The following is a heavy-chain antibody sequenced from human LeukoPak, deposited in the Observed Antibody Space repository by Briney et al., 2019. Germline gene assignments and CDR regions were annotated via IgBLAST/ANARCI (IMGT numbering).Heavy chain of an antibody. Sequence: ASVKVSCKASGYTFTGYYMHWVRQAPGQGLEWMGWINPNSGGTNYAQKFQGRVTMTRDTFISTAYMELSRLRSDDTAVYYCASGRGSTAYYYMDVWGKGTTVTVSS. D-gene: IGHD2-2*01. CDR2: INPNSGGT. CDR3: ASGRGSTAYYYMDV. CDR1: GYTFTGYY. J-gene: IGHJ6*03. V-gene: IGHV1-2*02.